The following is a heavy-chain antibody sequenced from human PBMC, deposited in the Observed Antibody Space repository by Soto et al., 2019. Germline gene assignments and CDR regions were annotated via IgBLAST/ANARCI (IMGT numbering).Heavy chain of an antibody. J-gene: IGHJ4*02. CDR1: GGSIRNVY. V-gene: IGHV4-59*01. D-gene: IGHD2-15*01. Sequence: SETLSLTCTVSGGSIRNVYWSWIRQPPGKGLEWIGFIFHSGNAKYNPSLKSRVTMSVDTSKNQFSLSLDSVTAADTAVYFCARAHAPTLPFDYWGQGTLVTVS. CDR3: ARAHAPTLPFDY. CDR2: IFHSGNA.